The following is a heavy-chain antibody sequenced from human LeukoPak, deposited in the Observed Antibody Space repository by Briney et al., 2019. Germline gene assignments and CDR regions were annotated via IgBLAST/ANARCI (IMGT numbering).Heavy chain of an antibody. CDR3: AKAGGSGWHGDWYFDL. J-gene: IGHJ2*01. D-gene: IGHD6-19*01. CDR2: ISGSIGGT. V-gene: IGHV3-23*01. Sequence: GGSLRLSCAASGFTFSSYAMSWFRQAPGKGLEWFSSISGSIGGTYFADSVKGRFTISRDNSNNTLHLQMNSLRAEDTAVYYCAKAGGSGWHGDWYFDLWGRGTLVALSS. CDR1: GFTFSSYA.